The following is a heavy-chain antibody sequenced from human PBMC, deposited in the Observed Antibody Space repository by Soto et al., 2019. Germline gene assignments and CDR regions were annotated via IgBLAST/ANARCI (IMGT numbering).Heavy chain of an antibody. D-gene: IGHD3-22*01. Sequence: ASVKVSCKASGYTFTSYGISWMRQAPGQGLEWMGWISAYNGNTNYAQKLQGRVTMTTDTSTSTAYIELRSLRSDDTAVYYCARDLQYYYDSSWFDPWGQGTLVTVSS. V-gene: IGHV1-18*01. CDR3: ARDLQYYYDSSWFDP. CDR1: GYTFTSYG. J-gene: IGHJ5*02. CDR2: ISAYNGNT.